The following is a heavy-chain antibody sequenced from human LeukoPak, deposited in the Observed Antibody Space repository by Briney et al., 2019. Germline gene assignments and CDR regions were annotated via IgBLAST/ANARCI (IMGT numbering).Heavy chain of an antibody. D-gene: IGHD2-15*01. CDR3: ARDSDVHCSGGSCTNFDY. CDR2: ISSSSIYI. Sequence: PGGSLRLSCVASGFIFSRYSMNWVRQAPGKGLEWVSSISSSSIYIYYADSVKGRFTISRDNAKKSLYLQMNSLRAEDTAIYYCARDSDVHCSGGSCTNFDYWGQGTLVTVSS. CDR1: GFIFSRYS. V-gene: IGHV3-21*01. J-gene: IGHJ4*02.